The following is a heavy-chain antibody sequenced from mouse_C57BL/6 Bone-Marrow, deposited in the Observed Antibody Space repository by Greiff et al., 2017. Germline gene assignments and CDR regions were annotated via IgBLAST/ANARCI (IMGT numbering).Heavy chain of an antibody. Sequence: QVQLQQPGAELVMPGASVKLSCKASGYTFTSYWMHWVKQRPGQGLEWIGEIDPSDSYTNYNQKFKGKSTLTVDKSSSTAYMQLSSLTSEDSAVYYCARGGYYGGSSGFAYWGQGTLVTVSA. CDR2: IDPSDSYT. CDR3: ARGGYYGGSSGFAY. V-gene: IGHV1-69*01. J-gene: IGHJ3*01. CDR1: GYTFTSYW. D-gene: IGHD1-1*01.